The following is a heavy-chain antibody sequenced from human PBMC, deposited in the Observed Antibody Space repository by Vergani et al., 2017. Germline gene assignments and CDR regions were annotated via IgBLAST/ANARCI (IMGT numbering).Heavy chain of an antibody. CDR3: TTDPRYCGDGSCYWLRDHHYYGMDV. CDR1: GFSFRNAW. CDR2: IKSTFDRVTT. V-gene: IGHV3-15*07. Sequence: EVQLVESGGGIVKSGGSLRLSCVASGFSFRNAWMNWVRRTPGKGLEWVGRIKSTFDRVTTDYAAAVKGRFTISRDDSKNTLFLQMNGLKTEDIGVYYCTTDPRYCGDGSCYWLRDHHYYGMDVWGQGTTVTVSS. J-gene: IGHJ6*02. D-gene: IGHD2-21*01.